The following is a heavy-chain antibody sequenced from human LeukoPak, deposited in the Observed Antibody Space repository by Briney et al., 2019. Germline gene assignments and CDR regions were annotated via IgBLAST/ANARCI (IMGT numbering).Heavy chain of an antibody. CDR2: IYYSGLA. CDR3: ANHKGEKFYYGSGRTSGGFDY. V-gene: IGHV4-39*07. J-gene: IGHJ4*02. CDR1: GDSISNTNYY. D-gene: IGHD3-10*01. Sequence: SEALSLTCTVSGDSISNTNYYWGWIRQPPGKGLEWIGSIYYSGLAYYNPSLKSRVTISVDTSKNQFSLKLSSMTAADTAVYYCANHKGEKFYYGSGRTSGGFDYWGQGTLVTVSS.